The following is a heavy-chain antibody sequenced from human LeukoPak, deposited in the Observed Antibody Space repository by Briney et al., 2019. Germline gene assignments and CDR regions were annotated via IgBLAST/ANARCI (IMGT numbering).Heavy chain of an antibody. D-gene: IGHD6-19*01. J-gene: IGHJ4*02. CDR2: ISSGASTM. CDR3: ALLAVASDFDY. V-gene: IGHV3-48*04. CDR1: GFTFSSYG. Sequence: GGSLRLSCAASGFTFSSYGMHWVRQAPGKGLEWVAYISSGASTMYYADSVKGRFTISRDDAKNSLFLQMNSLRAEDTAIYYCALLAVASDFDYWGQGTLVTVSS.